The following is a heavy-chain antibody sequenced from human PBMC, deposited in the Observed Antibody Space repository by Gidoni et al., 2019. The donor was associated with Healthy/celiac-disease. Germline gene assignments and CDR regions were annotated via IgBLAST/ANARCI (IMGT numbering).Heavy chain of an antibody. V-gene: IGHV3-33*01. Sequence: QVPLVESGGGVVQPGRSLRLSCPASALTFSSYGMHWVRQAPGKGLEWVAVIWYDGSNKYYADSVKGRFTISRDNSKNTLYLQMNSLRAEDTAVYYCARDGSYCTNGVCYSFYFDYWGQGTLVTVSS. J-gene: IGHJ4*02. D-gene: IGHD2-8*01. CDR3: ARDGSYCTNGVCYSFYFDY. CDR1: ALTFSSYG. CDR2: IWYDGSNK.